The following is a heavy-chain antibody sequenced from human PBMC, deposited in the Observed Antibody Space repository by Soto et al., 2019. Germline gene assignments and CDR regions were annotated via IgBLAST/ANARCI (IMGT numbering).Heavy chain of an antibody. J-gene: IGHJ4*02. CDR3: ALLPPYYYESSG. V-gene: IGHV4-61*01. Sequence: QVQLRESGPGLVKASETLSLTCSVSGGSVSSPSYYWSWIRQPPGKGLEWMGYIYYSESHKYNPSLKSLVTMSVDTSKNQFSLKLSSVNAAYTAVYYCALLPPYYYESSGWGQGTLVTVSS. D-gene: IGHD3-22*01. CDR1: GGSVSSPSYY. CDR2: IYYSESH.